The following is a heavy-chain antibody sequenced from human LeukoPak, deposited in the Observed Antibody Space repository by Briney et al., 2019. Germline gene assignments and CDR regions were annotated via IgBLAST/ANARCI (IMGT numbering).Heavy chain of an antibody. V-gene: IGHV4-34*01. Sequence: KPSEALSLTCAVHGGSFSGYYWSWIRQPPGKGLEWIGEINHSGNTNYNPSLKSRVTISVDTSKNQFSLKLSSVTAADTAVYYCARLSGYSSSWYGTNFDLWGRGTLVTVSS. D-gene: IGHD6-13*01. CDR2: INHSGNT. CDR1: GGSFSGYY. J-gene: IGHJ2*01. CDR3: ARLSGYSSSWYGTNFDL.